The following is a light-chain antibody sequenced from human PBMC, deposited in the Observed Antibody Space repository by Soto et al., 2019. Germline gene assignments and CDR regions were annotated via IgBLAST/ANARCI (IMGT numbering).Light chain of an antibody. CDR2: DAY. Sequence: QAALTQPASVSVSPGQSITMSCIGTRSDIGGYNYVSWHQQHPGKAPKLMIYDAYERPLGVSNRFSGSKSGNTASLTISGLQNEDEADYYCSSYTDDRSHVFGSGTKVTAL. CDR1: RSDIGGYNY. CDR3: SSYTDDRSHV. V-gene: IGLV2-14*03. J-gene: IGLJ1*01.